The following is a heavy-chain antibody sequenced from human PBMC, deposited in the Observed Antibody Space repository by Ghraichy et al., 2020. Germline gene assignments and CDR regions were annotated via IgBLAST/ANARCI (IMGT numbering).Heavy chain of an antibody. D-gene: IGHD6-13*01. CDR1: GFTFSSYA. V-gene: IGHV3-23*01. CDR3: SKDVGPYSSSPFDC. CDR2: ISAGGGST. J-gene: IGHJ4*02. Sequence: GGSLRLSCAASGFTFSSYAMSWVRQAPGKGLEWVSIISAGGGSTYYADSVKGRFTISRDNSKNTLYLQMNSLRAEDTAVYYCSKDVGPYSSSPFDCWGQGTLVTVSS.